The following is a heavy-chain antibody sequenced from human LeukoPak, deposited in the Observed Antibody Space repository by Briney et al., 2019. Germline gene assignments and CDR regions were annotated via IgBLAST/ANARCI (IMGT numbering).Heavy chain of an antibody. CDR2: ISAYNANT. CDR3: ARVDSNSWYHFDY. Sequence: ASVKVSCKASGYTFTSFGISWVRQAPGQGLEWMGWISAYNANTNFAQNLQGRVTMTTDTSTSTAYMELRSLRSDDTAVYYCARVDSNSWYHFDYWGQGTLVTVSS. CDR1: GYTFTSFG. D-gene: IGHD6-13*01. V-gene: IGHV1-18*01. J-gene: IGHJ4*02.